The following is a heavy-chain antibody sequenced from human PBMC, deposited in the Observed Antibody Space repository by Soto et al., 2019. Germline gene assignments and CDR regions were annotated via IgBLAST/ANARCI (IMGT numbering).Heavy chain of an antibody. Sequence: SETLSLTCTVSGVSISSYYWSWIRQPPGKGLEWIGYIYYGGSTNYNPSLKSRVTISVDTSKNQFSLKLSSVTAADTAVYYCARSDGRYWGQGTLVTVSS. V-gene: IGHV4-59*01. CDR3: ARSDGRY. CDR2: IYYGGST. J-gene: IGHJ4*02. CDR1: GVSISSYY.